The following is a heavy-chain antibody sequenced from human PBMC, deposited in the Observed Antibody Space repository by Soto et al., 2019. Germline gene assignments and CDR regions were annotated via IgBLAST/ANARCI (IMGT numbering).Heavy chain of an antibody. V-gene: IGHV1-3*01. CDR1: GYTFTSYA. J-gene: IGHJ4*02. CDR2: INAGNGNT. Sequence: ASVKVSCKASGYTFTSYAMHWVRQAPGQRLEWMGWINAGNGNTKYSQKFQGRVTITRDTSASTAYMELSSLRSEDTAVYYCARAEGYCTNGVCPLVDYWGQGTLVTVS. CDR3: ARAEGYCTNGVCPLVDY. D-gene: IGHD2-8*01.